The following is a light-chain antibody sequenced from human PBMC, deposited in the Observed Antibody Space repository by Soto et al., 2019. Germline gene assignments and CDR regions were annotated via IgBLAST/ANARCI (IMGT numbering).Light chain of an antibody. CDR3: SSYTSRGVV. Sequence: QSALTQPASVSGSPGQSITISCTGTSSDVGGYNYVSWYQQHPGKAPKLLIYDVSNRPSGVSNRFSGSKSGNTASLTISGLQGEDEADYYCSSYTSRGVVFGGGTKLTVL. V-gene: IGLV2-14*01. CDR2: DVS. CDR1: SSDVGGYNY. J-gene: IGLJ2*01.